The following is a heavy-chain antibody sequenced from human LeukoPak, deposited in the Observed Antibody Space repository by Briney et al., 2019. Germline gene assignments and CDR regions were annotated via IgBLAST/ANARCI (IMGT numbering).Heavy chain of an antibody. CDR1: GGSFSGYY. CDR3: ARGVELVWSDY. D-gene: IGHD6-6*01. V-gene: IGHV4-34*01. Sequence: SETPSLTCAVYGGSFSGYYWSWIRQPPGKGLEWIGEINHSGSTNYNPSLKSRVTISVDTSKNQFSLKLSSVTAADTAVYYCARGVELVWSDYWGQGTLVTVSS. J-gene: IGHJ4*02. CDR2: INHSGST.